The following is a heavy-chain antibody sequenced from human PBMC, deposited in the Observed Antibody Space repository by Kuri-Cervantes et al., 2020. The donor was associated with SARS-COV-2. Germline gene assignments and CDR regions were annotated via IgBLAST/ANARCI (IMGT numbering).Heavy chain of an antibody. Sequence: GESLKISCAASGFTFSSYWMHWVRQAPGKGLVWVSHINSDGSSTSYADSVKGRFTISRDNAKNTLYLQMNSLRAEDTAVYYCARDQGVNYGDAYMDVWGKGTTVTVSS. J-gene: IGHJ6*03. V-gene: IGHV3-74*01. CDR3: ARDQGVNYGDAYMDV. D-gene: IGHD4-17*01. CDR2: INSDGSST. CDR1: GFTFSSYW.